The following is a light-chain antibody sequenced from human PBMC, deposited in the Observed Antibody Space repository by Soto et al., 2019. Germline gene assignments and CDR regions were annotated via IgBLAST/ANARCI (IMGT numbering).Light chain of an antibody. V-gene: IGKV1-5*03. CDR3: QHYNSYSEA. Sequence: DIQMTQSPSTLSGSVGDRVTITCRASQTISSWLAWYQQKPGKAPKLLIYKASTLKSGVPSRFSGSGPGTDFTLTISSLQPDDFATYYCQHYNSYSEAFGQGTKVDIK. J-gene: IGKJ1*01. CDR2: KAS. CDR1: QTISSW.